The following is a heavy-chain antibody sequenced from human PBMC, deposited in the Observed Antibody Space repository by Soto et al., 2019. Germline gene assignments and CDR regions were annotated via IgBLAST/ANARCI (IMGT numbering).Heavy chain of an antibody. D-gene: IGHD6-13*01. J-gene: IGHJ5*02. CDR2: IYYSGST. CDR1: GGSISSGTYY. Sequence: QVQLQESGPGLVKPSQTLSLTCTVSGGSISSGTYYWSWIRQHPGKGLEWIGYIYYSGSTYYNPYRKSRFIISVDTSKNEFSRKLSSVTAADTAVYYCARCESSWRFDPWGQGTLVTVAS. V-gene: IGHV4-31*03. CDR3: ARCESSWRFDP.